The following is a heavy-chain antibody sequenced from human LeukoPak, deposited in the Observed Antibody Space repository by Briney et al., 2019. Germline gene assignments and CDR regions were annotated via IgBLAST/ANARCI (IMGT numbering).Heavy chain of an antibody. CDR2: IYHSGST. CDR1: GGSISSGGYS. D-gene: IGHD1-26*01. CDR3: ARVGRDSYYYAMDV. J-gene: IGHJ6*02. V-gene: IGHV4-30-2*01. Sequence: PSEALSLTCAVSGGSISSGGYSWSWIRQPPGKGLEWIGYIYHSGSTYYNPSLKSRVTISVDTSKNQFSLKLSSVTAADTAVYYCARVGRDSYYYAMDVWGQGTTVIVSS.